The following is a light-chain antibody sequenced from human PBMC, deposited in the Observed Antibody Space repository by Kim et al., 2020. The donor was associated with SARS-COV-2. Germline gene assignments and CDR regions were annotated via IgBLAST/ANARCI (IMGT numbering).Light chain of an antibody. V-gene: IGKV1-17*01. J-gene: IGKJ5*01. CDR2: GAS. Sequence: ALVGGRVTLPCRASQEIRDDLGGDEPNPGRAPRRLIYGASSLQSGVPSRFSGSGSGAEFTLTISSVQPEDFATYFCLQHSTYPITFGQGTRLEIK. CDR3: LQHSTYPIT. CDR1: QEIRDD.